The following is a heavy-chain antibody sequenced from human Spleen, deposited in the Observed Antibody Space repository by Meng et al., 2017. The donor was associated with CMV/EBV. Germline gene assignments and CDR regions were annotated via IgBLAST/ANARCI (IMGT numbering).Heavy chain of an antibody. Sequence: ETLSLTCTVSGGSISSRDYYWGWIRQPPGKGLEWIGSIYYSGKTYYSPSLKSRVTISVDTSKNQFSLKLNSVTAADTAVYFCVRVKAVSNWFDPWGQGTLVTVSS. CDR1: GGSISSRDYY. CDR3: VRVKAVSNWFDP. CDR2: IYYSGKT. J-gene: IGHJ5*02. V-gene: IGHV4-39*07. D-gene: IGHD2-15*01.